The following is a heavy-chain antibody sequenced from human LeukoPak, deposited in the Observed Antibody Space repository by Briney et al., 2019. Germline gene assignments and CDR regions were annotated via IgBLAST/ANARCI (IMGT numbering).Heavy chain of an antibody. Sequence: GGSLRLSCTASGFTFGDYAMSWVRQAPGKGLEWVGFIRNKAYGGTTEYAASVKGRFTISRDDSKSITYLQMNSLKTEDTAMYYCTRATGYCSSTSCYGDHWGQGTLVTVSS. CDR2: IRNKAYGGTT. CDR3: TRATGYCSSTSCYGDH. D-gene: IGHD2-2*01. J-gene: IGHJ4*02. V-gene: IGHV3-49*04. CDR1: GFTFGDYA.